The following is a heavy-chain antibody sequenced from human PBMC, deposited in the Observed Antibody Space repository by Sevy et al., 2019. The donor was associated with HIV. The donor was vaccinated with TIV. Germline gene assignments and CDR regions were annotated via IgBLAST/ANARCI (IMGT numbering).Heavy chain of an antibody. Sequence: GGSLRLSCAASGFNFSPYGMHWVRQAPGKGLEWVSFIGYDGNKIFYAYSVRGRFTVSRDNSKNTLYLQMNSLSTEDTAVYYCVKDPHYGFFDYWGQGILVTVSS. J-gene: IGHJ4*02. D-gene: IGHD3-10*01. CDR2: IGYDGNKI. CDR1: GFNFSPYG. V-gene: IGHV3-30*02. CDR3: VKDPHYGFFDY.